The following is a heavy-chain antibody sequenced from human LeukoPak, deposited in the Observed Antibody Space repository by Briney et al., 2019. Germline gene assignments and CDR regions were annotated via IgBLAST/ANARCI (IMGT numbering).Heavy chain of an antibody. Sequence: GGSLRLSCAASGFTFTNYAMTWVRQAPGKGLEWVSGISEGVGNTYADSVKGRFTISRDHSKNTLYLQMNSLRAEDTALYYCAKTEKGTTGRFFDYWGQGTLVTVSS. J-gene: IGHJ4*02. D-gene: IGHD4-17*01. CDR1: GFTFTNYA. CDR2: ISEGVGNT. V-gene: IGHV3-23*01. CDR3: AKTEKGTTGRFFDY.